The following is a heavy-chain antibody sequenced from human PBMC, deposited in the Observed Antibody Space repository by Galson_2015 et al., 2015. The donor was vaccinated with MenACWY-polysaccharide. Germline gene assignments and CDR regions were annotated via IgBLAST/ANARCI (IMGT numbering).Heavy chain of an antibody. CDR3: ARAGITMPNSRDAFDI. V-gene: IGHV7-4-1*02. CDR1: GYTFTNYA. CDR2: INTNTGNP. D-gene: IGHD3-10*01. J-gene: IGHJ3*02. Sequence: VKVSCKASGYTFTNYAINWVRQAPGQGLEWLGWINTNTGNPTYAQAFTGRFVFSLDTSVSTTYLQVSSLKAEDTAVYYCARAGITMPNSRDAFDIWGQGTLVTVSS.